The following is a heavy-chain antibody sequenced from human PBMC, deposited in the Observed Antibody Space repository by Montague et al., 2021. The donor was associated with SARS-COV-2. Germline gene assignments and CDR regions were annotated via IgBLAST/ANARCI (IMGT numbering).Heavy chain of an antibody. D-gene: IGHD1-26*01. CDR2: IYWDDDK. CDR3: AHRRGLLLSDAFDI. Sequence: PALVKPTQTLTLTCTFSGFSLSTSGVGVGWIRQPPGKALEWLALIYWDDDKRYSPSLKGRPTITKDTSKNQVVLTMTNMDPVDTATYYCAHRRGLLLSDAFDIWGQGTMVTVSS. CDR1: GFSLSTSGVG. J-gene: IGHJ3*02. V-gene: IGHV2-5*02.